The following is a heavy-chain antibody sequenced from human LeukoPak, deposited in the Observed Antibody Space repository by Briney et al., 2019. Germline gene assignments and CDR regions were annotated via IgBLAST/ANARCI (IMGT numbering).Heavy chain of an antibody. Sequence: PSETLSLTCTVSGGSISSYYWSWIRQPPGKGLEWIGYIYYSGSTNYNPSLKSRVTISVDTSKNQFSLKLSSVTAADTAVYYCARWYKYSSSWSPVNSSDPWGQGTLVTVSS. J-gene: IGHJ5*02. D-gene: IGHD6-6*01. CDR2: IYYSGST. CDR1: GGSISSYY. CDR3: ARWYKYSSSWSPVNSSDP. V-gene: IGHV4-59*01.